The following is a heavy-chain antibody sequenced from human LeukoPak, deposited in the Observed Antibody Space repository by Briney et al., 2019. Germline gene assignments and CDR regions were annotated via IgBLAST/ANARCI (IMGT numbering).Heavy chain of an antibody. D-gene: IGHD1-1*01. CDR3: ARSSGNWYYFDY. CDR2: IYSGGST. CDR1: GFTFSSYS. V-gene: IGHV3-53*01. Sequence: GGSLRLSCAASGFTFSSYSMNWVRQAPGKGLEWVSVIYSGGSTYYADSVKGRFTISRDNSKNTLYLQMNSLRAEDTAVYYCARSSGNWYYFDYWGQGTLVTVSS. J-gene: IGHJ4*02.